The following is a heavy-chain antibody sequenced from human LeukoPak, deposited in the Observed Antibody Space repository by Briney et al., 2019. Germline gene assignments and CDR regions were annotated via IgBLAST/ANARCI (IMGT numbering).Heavy chain of an antibody. CDR2: ISPDTGNT. Sequence: ASAKVSWKASGYTFTIYEFNWVRQAPGQGLEWLGYISPDTGNTGYAQKFQGRVTMTRDTSISTAYMELSSLSPEDTAVYYCARGPRFDPWGQGTLVTVSS. CDR1: GYTFTIYE. V-gene: IGHV1-8*01. CDR3: ARGPRFDP. J-gene: IGHJ5*02.